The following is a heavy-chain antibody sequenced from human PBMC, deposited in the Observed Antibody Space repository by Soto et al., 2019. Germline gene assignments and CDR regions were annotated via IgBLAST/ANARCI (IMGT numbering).Heavy chain of an antibody. D-gene: IGHD3-10*01. V-gene: IGHV3-30-3*01. Sequence: PGGSLRLSCAASGFTFSSYAMHWVRQAPGKGLEWVAVISYDGSNKYYADSVKGRFTISRDNSKNTLYLQMNSLRAEDTAVYYCARVEATGMVRGVLEKYYYYYYGMDVWGQGTTVTVSS. CDR1: GFTFSSYA. J-gene: IGHJ6*02. CDR3: ARVEATGMVRGVLEKYYYYYYGMDV. CDR2: ISYDGSNK.